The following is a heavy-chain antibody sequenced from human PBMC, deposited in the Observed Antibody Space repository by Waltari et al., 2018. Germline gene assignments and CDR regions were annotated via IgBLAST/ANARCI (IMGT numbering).Heavy chain of an antibody. D-gene: IGHD6-13*01. CDR1: GYTFTGYY. Sequence: QVQLVQSGAEVKKPGASVKVSCKASGYTFTGYYMHWVRQAPGQVLEWMGWINPNSGGTNDAQKFQGRVTMTRDTSISTAYMELSRLRSDDTAVYYCARAYWQQLVTYYYGMDVWGQGTTVTVSS. V-gene: IGHV1-2*02. CDR2: INPNSGGT. J-gene: IGHJ6*02. CDR3: ARAYWQQLVTYYYGMDV.